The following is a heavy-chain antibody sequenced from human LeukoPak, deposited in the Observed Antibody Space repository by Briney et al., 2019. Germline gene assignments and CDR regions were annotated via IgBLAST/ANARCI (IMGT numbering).Heavy chain of an antibody. CDR1: GGSISSHY. J-gene: IGHJ6*03. D-gene: IGHD3/OR15-3a*01. CDR3: ARRTGYLNYYYYYYMDV. Sequence: SETLSLTCTVSGGSISSHYWSWIRQPPGKGLEWIGYIYYSGSTNYIPSLKSRVTISVDTSRNQFSLKLSSVTAADSAVYYCARRTGYLNYYYYYYMDVWGNGTTVTVSS. CDR2: IYYSGST. V-gene: IGHV4-59*11.